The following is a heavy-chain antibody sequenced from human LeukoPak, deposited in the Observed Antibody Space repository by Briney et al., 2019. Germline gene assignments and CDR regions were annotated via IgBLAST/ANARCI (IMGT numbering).Heavy chain of an antibody. D-gene: IGHD1-26*01. CDR3: AKSSGIVGATSLDY. CDR1: GFTFSSYA. V-gene: IGHV3-23*01. CDR2: ISGSGGST. Sequence: GGSLRLPCAASGFTFSSYAMSWVCQAPGKGLEWVPAISGSGGSTYYADSVKGRFTISRDNSKNTLYLQMNSLRAEDTAVYYCAKSSGIVGATSLDYWGQGTLVTVSS. J-gene: IGHJ4*02.